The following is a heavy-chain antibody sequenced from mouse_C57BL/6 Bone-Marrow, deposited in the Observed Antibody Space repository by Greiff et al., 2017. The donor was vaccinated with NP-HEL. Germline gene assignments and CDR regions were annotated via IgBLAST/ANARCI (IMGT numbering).Heavy chain of an antibody. Sequence: QVQLQQPGAELVKPGASVKLSCKASGYTFTSYWMHWVKQRPGQGLEWIGMIHPNSGSTNYNEKFKSKATLTVDKSSSTAYMQISSLTSEDSAVYYCARTKRGYYFDYWGQGTTLTVSS. J-gene: IGHJ2*01. V-gene: IGHV1-64*01. D-gene: IGHD1-3*01. CDR1: GYTFTSYW. CDR2: IHPNSGST. CDR3: ARTKRGYYFDY.